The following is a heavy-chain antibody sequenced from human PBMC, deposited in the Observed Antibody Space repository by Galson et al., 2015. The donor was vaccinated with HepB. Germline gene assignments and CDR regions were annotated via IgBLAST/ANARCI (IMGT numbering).Heavy chain of an antibody. CDR2: ISYDGSNK. V-gene: IGHV3-30*18. CDR1: GFTFSSYG. CDR3: AKYGAKKGYSSSWYAGVYFDY. J-gene: IGHJ4*02. D-gene: IGHD6-13*01. Sequence: LRLSCAASGFTFSSYGVHWVRQAPGKGLEWVAVISYDGSNKYYADSVEGRFTISRDNSKNTLYLQMNSLRAEDTAVYYCAKYGAKKGYSSSWYAGVYFDYWGQGTLVTVSS.